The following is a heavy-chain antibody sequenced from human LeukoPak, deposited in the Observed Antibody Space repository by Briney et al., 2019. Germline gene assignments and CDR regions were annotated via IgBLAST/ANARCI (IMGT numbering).Heavy chain of an antibody. J-gene: IGHJ4*02. CDR1: GGSFSGYY. V-gene: IGHV4-34*01. CDR2: IKHSGST. D-gene: IGHD2-15*01. Sequence: SETLSLTCAVYGGSFSGYYWSWIRQPPGKGLEWIGEIKHSGSTNYNPSLKSRVTISVDTSKNQFSLKLSSVTAADTAVYYCARVGVVAATHAIDYWGQGTLVTVSS. CDR3: ARVGVVAATHAIDY.